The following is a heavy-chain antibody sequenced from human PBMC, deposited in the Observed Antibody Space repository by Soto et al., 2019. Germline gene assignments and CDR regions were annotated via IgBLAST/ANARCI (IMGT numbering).Heavy chain of an antibody. Sequence: QVQLVQSGPEVRKPGASVKVSCEASGYTFTTSGISWVRQVPGQGLEWMGWISTYNGDTNSAQNFQGRVLMTADTSTGTAYMELMSLKSDDRAVYYCARQGSWPYYYYGLDVWGQGTTVTVSS. D-gene: IGHD1-26*01. CDR1: GYTFTTSG. V-gene: IGHV1-18*01. CDR2: ISTYNGDT. J-gene: IGHJ6*02. CDR3: ARQGSWPYYYYGLDV.